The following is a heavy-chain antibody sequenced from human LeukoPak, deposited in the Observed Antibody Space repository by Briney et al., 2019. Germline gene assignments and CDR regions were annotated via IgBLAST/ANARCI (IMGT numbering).Heavy chain of an antibody. CDR1: GGSIGSTSYY. V-gene: IGHV4-61*01. J-gene: IGHJ4*02. CDR3: ARELINGYFDY. CDR2: IYYSGST. Sequence: PSETLSLTCTVSGGSIGSTSYYWSWIRQPPGKGLEWIGYIYYSGSTNYNPSLKSRVTISVDTSKNQFSLKLSSVTAADTAVYYCARELINGYFDYWGQGTLVTVSS. D-gene: IGHD2-8*01.